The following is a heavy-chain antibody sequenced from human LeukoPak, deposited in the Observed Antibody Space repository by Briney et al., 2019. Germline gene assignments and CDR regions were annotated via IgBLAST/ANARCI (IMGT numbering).Heavy chain of an antibody. D-gene: IGHD4-17*01. V-gene: IGHV4-4*07. CDR2: VFTSGST. CDR3: ARERATVTTELDC. CDR1: GGSISIYY. Sequence: SETLSLTCTVSGGSISIYYWSWIRQPAGKGLEWIGRVFTSGSTNYNPSVKSRVTISIDKSKNEFYLNLNSVTATDTALYYCARERATVTTELDCWGQGILVTVSS. J-gene: IGHJ4*02.